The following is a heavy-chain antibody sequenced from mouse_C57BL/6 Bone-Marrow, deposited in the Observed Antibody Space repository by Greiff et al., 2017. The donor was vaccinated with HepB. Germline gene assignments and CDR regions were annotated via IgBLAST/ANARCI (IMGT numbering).Heavy chain of an antibody. D-gene: IGHD2-4*01. Sequence: VQLQQPGAELVKPGASVKMSCKASGYTFTSYWITWVKQRPGQGLEWIGDIYPGSGSTNYNEKFKSKATLTVDTSSSTAYMQLSSLTSEDSAVYYCARKLIYYDYDGLAYWGQGTLVTVSA. CDR3: ARKLIYYDYDGLAY. CDR2: IYPGSGST. J-gene: IGHJ3*01. CDR1: GYTFTSYW. V-gene: IGHV1-55*01.